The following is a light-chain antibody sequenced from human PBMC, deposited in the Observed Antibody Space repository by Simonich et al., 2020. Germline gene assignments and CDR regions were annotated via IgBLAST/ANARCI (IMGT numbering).Light chain of an antibody. V-gene: IGLV2-14*01. J-gene: IGLJ2*01. CDR2: DVS. CDR1: RSAVGGYNY. CDR3: SSYTSSSTLV. Sequence: QSALTQPASVSGSPGQSITISCTGTRSAVGGYNYVSWYQQHPGKAPKLMIYDVSKRPSGFSNRFSGSKSGNTASLTISGLQAEDEADYYCSSYTSSSTLVFGGGTKLTVL.